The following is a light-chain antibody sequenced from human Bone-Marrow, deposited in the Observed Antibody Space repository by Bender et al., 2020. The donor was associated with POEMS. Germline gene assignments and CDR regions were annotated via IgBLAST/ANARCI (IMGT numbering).Light chain of an antibody. CDR2: EVS. V-gene: IGLV2-23*02. CDR1: SSDVGNYNF. J-gene: IGLJ2*01. CDR3: CSYAGSRNFAV. Sequence: QSALTQPASVSGSPGQSITISCTGTSSDVGNYNFVSWYQQHPGKAPKLMISEVSKRPSGVSNRFSGSKSGNTASLTISGLQAEDEADYYCCSYAGSRNFAVFGGGTKVTVL.